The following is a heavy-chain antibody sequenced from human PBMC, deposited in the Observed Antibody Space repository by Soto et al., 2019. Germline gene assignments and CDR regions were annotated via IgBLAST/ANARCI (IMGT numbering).Heavy chain of an antibody. V-gene: IGHV4-61*01. CDR2: IYYSGST. Sequence: QVQLQESGPGLVKPSETLSLTCTVSGGSVSSGSYYWSWIRQPPGKGLEWIGYIYYSGSTNYNPSLKSRVTISVDTSKNQFSLKLSSVTAADTAVYYCARGYSNYAVYYYGMDVWGLGTTVTVSS. CDR1: GGSVSSGSYY. CDR3: ARGYSNYAVYYYGMDV. D-gene: IGHD4-4*01. J-gene: IGHJ6*02.